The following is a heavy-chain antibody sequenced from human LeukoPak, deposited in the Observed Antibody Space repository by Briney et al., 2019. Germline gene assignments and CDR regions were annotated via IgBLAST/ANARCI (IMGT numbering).Heavy chain of an antibody. CDR3: ARVVYGDYPLTYFDY. V-gene: IGHV4-61*01. CDR1: GGSVSSGSYY. Sequence: SETLSLTCTVSGGSVSSGSYYWSWIRQPPGKGLEWIGYIYYSGSTNYNPSLKSRVTISVDTSKNQFSLKLSSVTAADAAVYYCARVVYGDYPLTYFDYWGQGTLVTVSS. CDR2: IYYSGST. D-gene: IGHD4-17*01. J-gene: IGHJ4*02.